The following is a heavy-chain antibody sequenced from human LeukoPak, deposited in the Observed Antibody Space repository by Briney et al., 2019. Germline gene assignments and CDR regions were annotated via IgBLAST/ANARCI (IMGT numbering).Heavy chain of an antibody. J-gene: IGHJ4*02. D-gene: IGHD1-1*01. CDR3: AKDVQSWPTYFDY. CDR1: GFTFSNYD. V-gene: IGHV3-23*01. Sequence: GGSLRLSCAASGFTFSNYDMSWVRQATGKGLEWVSAVIGSVSTTYYSASVKGQFTVSRYNSKNTLFLQMNSLRAEDTAVYYCAKDVQSWPTYFDYWGQGTLVTVSS. CDR2: VIGSVSTT.